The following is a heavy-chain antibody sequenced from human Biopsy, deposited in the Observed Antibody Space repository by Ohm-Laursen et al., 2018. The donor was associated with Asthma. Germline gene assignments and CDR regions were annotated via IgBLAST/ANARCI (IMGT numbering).Heavy chain of an antibody. V-gene: IGHV3-21*01. CDR2: ITGSGGFT. CDR3: SRDGPELPTELDY. J-gene: IGHJ4*02. Sequence: SLRLSCAASGFTFSHYNMNWVRQAPAKGLEWVSRITGSGGFTYYADSVKGRFTISRDNAKNSLYLQMNSLRHEDTAVYYCSRDGPELPTELDYWGPGTLVTVSS. D-gene: IGHD1-14*01. CDR1: GFTFSHYN.